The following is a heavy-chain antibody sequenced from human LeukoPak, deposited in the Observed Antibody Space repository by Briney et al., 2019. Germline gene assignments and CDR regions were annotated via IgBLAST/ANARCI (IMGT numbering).Heavy chain of an antibody. CDR2: IKGDGSHT. J-gene: IGHJ5*01. CDR3: VRDWDHFDFDS. Sequence: GGSLRLSRAASGFTFSNYWMHWVRQAPGKGLVWVSRIKGDGSHTIYADSVKGRFTISRDNAKNTLYLQMKSLRAEDTAVYYCVRDWDHFDFDSWGLGTLVTVSS. V-gene: IGHV3-74*01. CDR1: GFTFSNYW. D-gene: IGHD3-9*01.